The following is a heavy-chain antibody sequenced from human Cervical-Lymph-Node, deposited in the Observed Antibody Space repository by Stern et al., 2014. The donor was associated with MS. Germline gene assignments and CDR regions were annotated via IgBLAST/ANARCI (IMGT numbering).Heavy chain of an antibody. V-gene: IGHV3-7*01. D-gene: IGHD3-10*01. CDR1: GFTFSDYW. J-gene: IGHJ6*02. Sequence: EVQLVESGGGLVQPGGSLRLSCAASGFTFSDYWMTWVRQAPGKGLEWVANIKGDGSEKYSVDSVKGRFTISRDNAKNTLYLQMNSLRVEDTAVYYCARDFPVRGIIISIYGMDVWGQGTTVTVSS. CDR3: ARDFPVRGIIISIYGMDV. CDR2: IKGDGSEK.